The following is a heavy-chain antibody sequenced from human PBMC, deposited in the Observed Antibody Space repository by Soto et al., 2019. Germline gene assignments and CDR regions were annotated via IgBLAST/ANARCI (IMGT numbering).Heavy chain of an antibody. Sequence: ASVKVSCKASGYTFTSYAMHWVRQAPGQRLEWIGWINAGNGNTKYSQKFQGRVTITRDTSASTAYMELSSLRSEDTAVYYCARDLNLRFLEWLFDYWGQGTLVTVSS. CDR3: ARDLNLRFLEWLFDY. CDR2: INAGNGNT. J-gene: IGHJ4*02. D-gene: IGHD3-3*01. V-gene: IGHV1-3*01. CDR1: GYTFTSYA.